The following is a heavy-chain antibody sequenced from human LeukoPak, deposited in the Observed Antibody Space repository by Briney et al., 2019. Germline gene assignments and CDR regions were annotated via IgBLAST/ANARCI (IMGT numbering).Heavy chain of an antibody. D-gene: IGHD2-15*01. J-gene: IGHJ6*03. Sequence: GESLKISCKGSGYSFTRYWDGWVRQMPGKGLEGMGIIYTRDSDTSYSPSFQGQVTISADKSISTDYRQWSSLKASDTAIYYCARQLPVGYHYMDVWGKGTRVTVSS. CDR2: IYTRDSDT. CDR1: GYSFTRYW. CDR3: ARQLPVGYHYMDV. V-gene: IGHV5-51*01.